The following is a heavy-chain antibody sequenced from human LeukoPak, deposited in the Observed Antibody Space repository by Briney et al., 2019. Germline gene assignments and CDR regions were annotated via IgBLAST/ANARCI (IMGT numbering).Heavy chain of an antibody. D-gene: IGHD4-23*01. CDR3: ARTPYGGNSLGAFDI. J-gene: IGHJ3*02. CDR2: IYSDGST. Sequence: EWVSVIYSDGSTYSADSVKGRCTISRDNSTHTLYLQMNSLRAGDTAVYYCARTPYGGNSLGAFDISGPGAM. V-gene: IGHV3-53*01.